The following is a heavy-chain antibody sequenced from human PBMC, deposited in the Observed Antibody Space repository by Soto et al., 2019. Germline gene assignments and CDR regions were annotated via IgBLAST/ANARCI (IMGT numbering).Heavy chain of an antibody. D-gene: IGHD3-3*01. J-gene: IGHJ4*02. CDR2: INHSGST. CDR1: GGSFSGYD. V-gene: IGHV4-34*01. Sequence: SETLSLTRAVYGGSFSGYDWSWIRQPPGKGLEWIGEINHSGSTNYNPSLKSRVTISVDTSKNQFSLKLSSVTAADTAVYYCASMGSGYYIDYWGQGTLVTVS. CDR3: ASMGSGYYIDY.